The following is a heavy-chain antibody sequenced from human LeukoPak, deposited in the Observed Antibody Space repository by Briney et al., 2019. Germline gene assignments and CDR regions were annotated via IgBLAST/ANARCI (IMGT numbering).Heavy chain of an antibody. D-gene: IGHD3-3*01. V-gene: IGHV3-20*04. CDR1: GFTFDDYG. Sequence: GGSLRLSCAASGFTFDDYGMSWVRQAPGKGLEWVSGINWNGGSTGYAGSVKGRFSISRDNAKNYLYLQMNSLRAEDTALYYCARDDTIFGVVIAPDYWGQGTLVTVSS. J-gene: IGHJ4*02. CDR2: INWNGGST. CDR3: ARDDTIFGVVIAPDY.